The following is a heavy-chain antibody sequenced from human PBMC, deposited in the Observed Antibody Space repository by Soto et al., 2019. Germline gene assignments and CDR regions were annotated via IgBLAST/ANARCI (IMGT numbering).Heavy chain of an antibody. CDR3: ARGAQNLYSSGWYDY. CDR1: GGTFSSYA. J-gene: IGHJ4*02. V-gene: IGHV1-69*13. D-gene: IGHD6-19*01. Sequence: GASVKVSCKASGGTFSSYAISWVRQAPGQGLEWMGGIIPIFGTANYAQKFQGRVTITADESTSTAYMELSSLRSEDTAVYYCARGAQNLYSSGWYDYWGQGTLVTVSS. CDR2: IIPIFGTA.